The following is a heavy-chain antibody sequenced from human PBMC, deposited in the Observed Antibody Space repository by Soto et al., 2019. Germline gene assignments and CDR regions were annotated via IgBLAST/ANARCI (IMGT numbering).Heavy chain of an antibody. CDR1: GFTFGDYA. J-gene: IGHJ5*02. CDR3: TREITIFGVPHQAQDYNWFDP. V-gene: IGHV3-49*03. CDR2: IRSKAYGGTT. D-gene: IGHD3-3*01. Sequence: GGSLRLSCTASGFTFGDYAMSWFRQAPGKGLEWVGFIRSKAYGGTTEYAVSVKGRFTISRDDSKSIAYLQMNSLKTEDTAVYYCTREITIFGVPHQAQDYNWFDPWGQGTLVTVSS.